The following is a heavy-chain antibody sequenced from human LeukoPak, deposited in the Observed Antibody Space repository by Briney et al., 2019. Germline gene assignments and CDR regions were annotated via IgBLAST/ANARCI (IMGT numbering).Heavy chain of an antibody. Sequence: ASVKVSCKASGYTFTGYYMHWMRQAPGQGLEWMGWINPNSGGTNYAQKFQGRVTMTRDTSISTAYMELSRLRSDDTAVYYCARVSKIAVAAAYWGQGTLVTVSS. CDR3: ARVSKIAVAAAY. V-gene: IGHV1-2*02. CDR2: INPNSGGT. D-gene: IGHD6-19*01. J-gene: IGHJ4*02. CDR1: GYTFTGYY.